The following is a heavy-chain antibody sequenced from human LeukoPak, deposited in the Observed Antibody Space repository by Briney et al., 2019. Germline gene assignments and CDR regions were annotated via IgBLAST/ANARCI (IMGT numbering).Heavy chain of an antibody. V-gene: IGHV3-74*01. J-gene: IGHJ3*02. CDR3: TRDRYNWNDDAFDI. Sequence: GGSLRLSCAASGFTFSSYWMHWVRQAPGKGLVWVSRIKSDGSSTSYADSVKGRFTISRDNAKNTLYLQMNSLRADDTAVYYCTRDRYNWNDDAFDIWGQGTMVTVSS. D-gene: IGHD1-20*01. CDR1: GFTFSSYW. CDR2: IKSDGSST.